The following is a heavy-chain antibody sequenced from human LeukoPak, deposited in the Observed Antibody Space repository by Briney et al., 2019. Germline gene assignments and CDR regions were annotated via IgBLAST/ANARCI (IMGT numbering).Heavy chain of an antibody. CDR2: ISSRSSYI. CDR3: AELGITMIGGV. Sequence: PGGSLRLSCAASEFTFSSYSMNWVRQAPGKGLEWVSFISSRSSYIYYADSVKGRFTISRDNAKNSLYLQMNSLRAEDTAVYYCAELGITMIGGVWGKGTTVTIPS. J-gene: IGHJ6*04. D-gene: IGHD3-10*02. CDR1: EFTFSSYS. V-gene: IGHV3-21*01.